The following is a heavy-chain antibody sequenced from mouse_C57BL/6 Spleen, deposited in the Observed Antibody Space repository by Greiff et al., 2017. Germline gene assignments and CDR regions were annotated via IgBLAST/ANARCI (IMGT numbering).Heavy chain of an antibody. V-gene: IGHV14-1*01. CDR1: GFNIKDYY. Sequence: VQLQQSGAELVRPGASVKLSCTASGFNIKDYYMHWVKQRPEQGLEWIGRIDPEDGDTEYAPKFQGKATMTADTSSNTAYLQLSSLTSEDTAVYYCTRGDYYATGFAYGGQGTLVTVSA. D-gene: IGHD1-1*01. J-gene: IGHJ3*01. CDR3: TRGDYYATGFAY. CDR2: IDPEDGDT.